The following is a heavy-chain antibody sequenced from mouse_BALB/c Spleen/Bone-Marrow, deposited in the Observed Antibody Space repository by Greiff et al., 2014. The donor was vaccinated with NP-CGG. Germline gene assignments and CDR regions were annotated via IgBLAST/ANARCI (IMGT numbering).Heavy chain of an antibody. CDR3: VLGLGRFAY. J-gene: IGHJ3*01. CDR2: ISSKSNNYAT. CDR1: GFTFKTYA. V-gene: IGHV10-1*02. D-gene: IGHD4-1*01. Sequence: LKLSCAASGFTFKTYAMNWVRQTPGKGLEWVARISSKSNNYATYYVDSVKDRFTISRDVSQSMHFLQMNNLKTEDTAMYYCVLGLGRFAYGGQGTLVTVSA.